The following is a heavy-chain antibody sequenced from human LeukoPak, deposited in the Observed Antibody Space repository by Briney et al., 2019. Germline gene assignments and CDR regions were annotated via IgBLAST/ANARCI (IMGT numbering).Heavy chain of an antibody. CDR3: ATIGDRRTGEPYRIDY. CDR2: VSYDGSNK. CDR1: GFTFSSYA. J-gene: IGHJ4*02. Sequence: GGSLRLSCAASGFTFSSYAMHWVRQAPGKGLEWVAVVSYDGSNKYYADSVTGRFTISRDNSKNTLFLQMNSLRAEDAAVYYCATIGDRRTGEPYRIDYWGQGTLVTVSS. D-gene: IGHD7-27*01. V-gene: IGHV3-30-3*01.